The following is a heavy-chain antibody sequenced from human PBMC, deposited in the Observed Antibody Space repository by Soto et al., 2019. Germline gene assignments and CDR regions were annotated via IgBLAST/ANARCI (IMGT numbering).Heavy chain of an antibody. CDR1: GFIFSSYA. D-gene: IGHD1-26*01. CDR2: ISSNGGST. J-gene: IGHJ4*02. Sequence: GGSLRLSCSASGFIFSSYAMHWVRQAPGKGLEYVSGISSNGGSTYYADSVKGRFTISRDYSKNTLNLQMSSLRAEDTAVYYCVKDQGGSYYVLDFWGQGTLVTVSS. V-gene: IGHV3-64D*08. CDR3: VKDQGGSYYVLDF.